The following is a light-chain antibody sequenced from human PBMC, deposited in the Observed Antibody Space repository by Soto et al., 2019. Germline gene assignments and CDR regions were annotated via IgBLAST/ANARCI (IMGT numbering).Light chain of an antibody. Sequence: EIVLTQSPGTLSLSPGERATLSCWASQSVNTNYFAWYQQKPDQAPRLLIYGASRRATGIPDRFSGSASGTDFTLTISRVEPEDFAVYYCQFYGNSVLYTFGQGTQLEIK. CDR3: QFYGNSVLYT. CDR1: QSVNTNY. CDR2: GAS. V-gene: IGKV3-20*01. J-gene: IGKJ2*01.